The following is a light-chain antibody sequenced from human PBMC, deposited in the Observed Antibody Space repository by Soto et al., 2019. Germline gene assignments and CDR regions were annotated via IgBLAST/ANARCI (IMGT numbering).Light chain of an antibody. Sequence: QSVLTQPPSASETPGQKVTISCSGSSSNIAKNAVNWYQQVPGTAPKLLIYSNSQRPSGVPNRFSGSKSGTSASLAISGLQSEDEADYFCAIWDDSLNGPVFGGATKLTVL. CDR1: SSNIAKNA. CDR2: SNS. J-gene: IGLJ2*01. CDR3: AIWDDSLNGPV. V-gene: IGLV1-44*01.